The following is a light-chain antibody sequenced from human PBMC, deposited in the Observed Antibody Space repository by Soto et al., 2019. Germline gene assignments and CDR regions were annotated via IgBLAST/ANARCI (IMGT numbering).Light chain of an antibody. J-gene: IGLJ1*01. CDR1: SSDVGGSNY. V-gene: IGLV2-14*01. Sequence: QSPLTQPSSGSGSPGESITISCTGTSSDVGGSNYVSWYQQLPGKAPKLMIYDVSDRPSGVSNRFSGSKSGNTASLNISGLQSEDEAHYYCSSYTSSSLYVFGTGTKVTVL. CDR3: SSYTSSSLYV. CDR2: DVS.